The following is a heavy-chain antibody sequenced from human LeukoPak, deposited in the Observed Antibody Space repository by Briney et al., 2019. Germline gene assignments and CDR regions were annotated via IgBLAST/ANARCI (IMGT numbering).Heavy chain of an antibody. CDR2: INHSGST. CDR3: AGGAAAGGDY. Sequence: PSETLSLTCAVYGGSFSGYYWSWIRQPPGKGLEWIGKINHSGSTNYNPSLKSRVTISVDTSKNQFSLKLSSVTAADTAVYYCAGGAAAGGDYWGQGTLVTVSS. D-gene: IGHD6-13*01. V-gene: IGHV4-34*01. CDR1: GGSFSGYY. J-gene: IGHJ4*02.